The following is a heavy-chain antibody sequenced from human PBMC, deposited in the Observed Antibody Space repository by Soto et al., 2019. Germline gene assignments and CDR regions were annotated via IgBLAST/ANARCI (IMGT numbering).Heavy chain of an antibody. CDR2: ISSTTNYI. CDR3: ARESEDLTSNFDY. CDR1: GFTFTRYS. V-gene: IGHV3-21*06. Sequence: GGSLRLSCAASGFTFTRYSMNWVRQAPGKGLEWVSSISSTTNYIYYGDSMKGRFTISRDNAKNSLYLEMNSLRAEDTAVYYCARESEDLTSNFDYWGEGPLVTVSS. J-gene: IGHJ4*02.